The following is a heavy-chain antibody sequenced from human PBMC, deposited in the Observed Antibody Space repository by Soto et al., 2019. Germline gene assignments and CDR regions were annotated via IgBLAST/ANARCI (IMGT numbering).Heavy chain of an antibody. V-gene: IGHV3-30*18. D-gene: IGHD3-10*01. J-gene: IGHJ4*02. CDR2: ISYDGSNK. CDR3: AKVGMRTYYGSGSYRYFDY. CDR1: GFTFSSYG. Sequence: PGGSLRLSCAASGFTFSSYGMHWVRQAPGKGLEWVAVISYDGSNKYYADSVKGRFTISRDNSKNTLYLQMNSLRAEDTAVYYCAKVGMRTYYGSGSYRYFDYWGQGTLVTVSS.